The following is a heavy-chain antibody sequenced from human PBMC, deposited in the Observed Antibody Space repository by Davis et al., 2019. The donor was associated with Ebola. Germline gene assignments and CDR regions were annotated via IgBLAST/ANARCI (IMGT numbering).Heavy chain of an antibody. CDR2: IYWDDDK. CDR1: GFSLSTTGLG. V-gene: IGHV2-5*02. D-gene: IGHD4-17*01. CDR3: AHKAYGSLANWFGP. Sequence: SGPTLVKPTQTLTLTCSFSGFSLSTTGLGVDWIRQPPGKVLEWLALIYWDDDKRYSPSLRSRLTISKDTSKNQVVLTMTNMDPLDTATYYCAHKAYGSLANWFGPWGQGTLVTVSS. J-gene: IGHJ5*02.